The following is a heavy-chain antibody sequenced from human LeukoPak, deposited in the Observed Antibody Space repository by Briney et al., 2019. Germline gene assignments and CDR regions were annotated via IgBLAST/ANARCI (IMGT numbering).Heavy chain of an antibody. CDR3: AREGTAAAGYYFDY. CDR1: GFSVSNNY. D-gene: IGHD6-13*01. Sequence: PGGSLRLSCAASGFSVSNNYMSWVRQAPGKGLEWVSVIYSGGSTYYADSVKGRFTISRDNSKNTLYLQMNSLRAEDTAVYYCAREGTAAAGYYFDYWGQGTLVTVSS. V-gene: IGHV3-53*01. J-gene: IGHJ4*02. CDR2: IYSGGST.